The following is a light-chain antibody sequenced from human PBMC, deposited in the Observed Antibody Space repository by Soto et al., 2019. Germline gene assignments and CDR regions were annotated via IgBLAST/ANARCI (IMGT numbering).Light chain of an antibody. CDR3: QSNDGSNQI. V-gene: IGLV6-57*04. CDR2: ETN. CDR1: SGSIATNY. J-gene: IGLJ2*01. Sequence: NFMLTQPHSVSESPGRTVTISCTRSSGSIATNYVQWYQQRPGSAPTTVIFETNQRPSAVPDRFSGSIDGSSNSVSLTISGLKTEDEADYHCQSNDGSNQIFGGGTKLTVL.